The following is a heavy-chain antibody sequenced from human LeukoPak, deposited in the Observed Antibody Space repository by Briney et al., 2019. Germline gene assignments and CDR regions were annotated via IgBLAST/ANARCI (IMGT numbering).Heavy chain of an antibody. D-gene: IGHD3-22*01. CDR3: AHGPRDYYDRGNYYSGDWFDP. CDR2: IYWNDDK. Sequence: SGPTLVKPTQTLTLTCSFSGFSVSTSGVGVGWIRQPPGKALEWLALIYWNDDKRYSPSLKSRLTITKDTSKNQVVLTMTNMDPVDTATYYCAHGPRDYYDRGNYYSGDWFDPWGQGTLVTVSS. V-gene: IGHV2-5*01. CDR1: GFSVSTSGVG. J-gene: IGHJ5*02.